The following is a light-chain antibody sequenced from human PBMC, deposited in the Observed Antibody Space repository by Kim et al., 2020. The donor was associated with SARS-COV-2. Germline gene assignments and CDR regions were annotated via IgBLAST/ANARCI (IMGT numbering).Light chain of an antibody. Sequence: SASVGDRVTITCRASQIVINWLAWYQQKPGQAPKLPISTASSLQSGIPSRFTGAGSGTDFTLTINSLQPEDSATYYCQQTMSFPYTFGQGTKLEI. V-gene: IGKV1-12*01. CDR1: QIVINW. CDR3: QQTMSFPYT. CDR2: TAS. J-gene: IGKJ2*01.